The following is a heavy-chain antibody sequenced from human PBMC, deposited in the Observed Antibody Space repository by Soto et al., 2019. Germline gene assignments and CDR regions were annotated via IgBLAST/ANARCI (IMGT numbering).Heavy chain of an antibody. CDR2: INHSGST. J-gene: IGHJ6*02. D-gene: IGHD5-18*01. CDR1: GGSFSVYY. V-gene: IGHV4-34*01. CDR3: ARGRRVVDTAMVTYYYYGMDV. Sequence: NPSETLSLTCAVYGGSFSVYYWSWIRHPPGKGLEWIGEINHSGSTNYNPSLKSRVTISVDTSKNQFSLKLSSVTAADTAVYYCARGRRVVDTAMVTYYYYGMDVWGQGTTVTVSS.